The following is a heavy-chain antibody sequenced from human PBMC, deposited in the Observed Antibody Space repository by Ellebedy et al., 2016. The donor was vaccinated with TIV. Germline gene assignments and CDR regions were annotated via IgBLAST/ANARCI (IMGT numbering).Heavy chain of an antibody. Sequence: WESLKISCTGSGYSFTTYWISWVRQMPGKGLEWMGRIDPSDSYIKYSPSFQGHVTISVDKSISTAYLQWSSLKASDTAMYYCARHMNTAMTNDHWGQGTLVTVSS. D-gene: IGHD5-18*01. J-gene: IGHJ4*02. CDR2: IDPSDSYI. CDR1: GYSFTTYW. CDR3: ARHMNTAMTNDH. V-gene: IGHV5-10-1*01.